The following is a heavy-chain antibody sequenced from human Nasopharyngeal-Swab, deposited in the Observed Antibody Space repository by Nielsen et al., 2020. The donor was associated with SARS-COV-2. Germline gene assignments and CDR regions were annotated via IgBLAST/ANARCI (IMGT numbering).Heavy chain of an antibody. CDR2: ISGSDYST. CDR1: GFTFSTYA. CDR3: AKDRDSGDDSDDYYHYYGMDV. D-gene: IGHD5-12*01. J-gene: IGHJ6*02. Sequence: GESLKISCAASGFTFSTYAISWVRQAPGKGLEWVSVISGSDYSTHYADSVKGRFTISRDNSKNTVNLQMNSLRVEDTAIYYCAKDRDSGDDSDDYYHYYGMDVWGQGTTVTVSS. V-gene: IGHV3-23*01.